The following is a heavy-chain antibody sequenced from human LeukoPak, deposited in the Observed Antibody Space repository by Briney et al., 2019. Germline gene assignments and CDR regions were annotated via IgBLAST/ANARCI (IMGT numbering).Heavy chain of an antibody. D-gene: IGHD3-10*01. CDR3: AKSMYYYGSGSYYKREYYFDY. CDR2: ISGSGVST. Sequence: GGSLRLSCAASGFTFDNYAMSWVRQAPGKGLEWVSAISGSGVSTYYADSVRGRFTISRDNSKNTLYLQMNSLRAEDTAVYYCAKSMYYYGSGSYYKREYYFDYWGQGTLVTVSS. V-gene: IGHV3-23*01. CDR1: GFTFDNYA. J-gene: IGHJ4*02.